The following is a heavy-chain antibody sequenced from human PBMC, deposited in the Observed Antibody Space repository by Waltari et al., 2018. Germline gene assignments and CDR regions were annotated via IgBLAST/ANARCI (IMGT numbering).Heavy chain of an antibody. CDR3: ARDQYGESFYYAMNV. V-gene: IGHV3-33*01. CDR1: GFSFTHYG. D-gene: IGHD1-26*01. Sequence: QEKLVESGGGVVQSGRSLKLSCEPSGFSFTHYGMHWVRQAPGKGLEWVAIIGYDGSKKYYADSVKGRFDISRDNSRNTLYLQMDSLRAEDTAVYFCARDQYGESFYYAMNVWGQGTAVTVSS. J-gene: IGHJ6*02. CDR2: IGYDGSKK.